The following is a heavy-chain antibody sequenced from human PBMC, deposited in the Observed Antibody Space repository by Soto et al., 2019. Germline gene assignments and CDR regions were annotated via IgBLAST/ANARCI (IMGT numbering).Heavy chain of an antibody. CDR3: ARDYGDYANWFDP. J-gene: IGHJ5*02. CDR2: IWYDGSNK. CDR1: GFTFSSYG. V-gene: IGHV3-33*01. Sequence: QVQLVESGGGVVQPGRSLRLSCAASGFTFSSYGMHWVRQAPGKGLEWVAVIWYDGSNKYYADSVKGRFTISRDNSKNTLYLQMNSLRAEDTAVYYCARDYGDYANWFDPWGQGTVVTVSS. D-gene: IGHD4-17*01.